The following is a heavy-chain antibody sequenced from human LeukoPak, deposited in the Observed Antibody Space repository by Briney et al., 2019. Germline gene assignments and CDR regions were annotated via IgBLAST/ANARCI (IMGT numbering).Heavy chain of an antibody. D-gene: IGHD6-13*01. CDR3: ARDKRAAAGKFDY. Sequence: GGSLRLSCAASGFTFSSYGMHWVRQAPGKGLEWVAFIRYDGSNKYYADSVKGRFTISRDNSKNTLYLQMNSLRAEDTAVYYCARDKRAAAGKFDYWGQGTLVTVSS. J-gene: IGHJ4*02. CDR1: GFTFSSYG. V-gene: IGHV3-30*02. CDR2: IRYDGSNK.